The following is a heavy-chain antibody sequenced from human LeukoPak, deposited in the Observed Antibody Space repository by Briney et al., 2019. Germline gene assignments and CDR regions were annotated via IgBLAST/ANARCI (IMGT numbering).Heavy chain of an antibody. CDR3: ARRGGYYDSSGYYYTH. V-gene: IGHV4-34*01. D-gene: IGHD3-22*01. CDR1: GGSFSGYY. J-gene: IGHJ4*02. Sequence: SETLSLTCAVYGGSFSGYYWSWIRQPPGKGLEWIGEINHSGSTNYNPSLKSRVTISVDTSKNQFSLKLSSVTAAETAVYYCARRGGYYDSSGYYYTHWGQGTLVTVSS. CDR2: INHSGST.